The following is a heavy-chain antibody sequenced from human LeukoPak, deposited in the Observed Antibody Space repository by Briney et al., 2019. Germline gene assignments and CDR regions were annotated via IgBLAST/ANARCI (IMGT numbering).Heavy chain of an antibody. V-gene: IGHV1-18*01. CDR3: ARDRSSSPRWDY. D-gene: IGHD6-6*01. CDR1: GYTFTSYG. J-gene: IGHJ4*02. Sequence: GASVKVSCKASGYTFTSYGISWVRQAPGQGLEWMGWISAYNGNTNYAQKFQGRVTMTRDMSTSTVYMELSSLRSEDTAVYYCARDRSSSPRWDYWGQGTLVTVSS. CDR2: ISAYNGNT.